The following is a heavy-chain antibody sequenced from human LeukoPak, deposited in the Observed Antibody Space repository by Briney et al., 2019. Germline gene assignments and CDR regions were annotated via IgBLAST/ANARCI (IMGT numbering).Heavy chain of an antibody. D-gene: IGHD4-23*01. CDR1: GFTFSGYG. CDR2: LKQDGSEK. J-gene: IGHJ4*02. V-gene: IGHV3-7*01. Sequence: GGSLRLSCAASGFTFSGYGMGWVRRAPGKGLGWVANLKQDGSEKYYVDSVKGRFTISRDNAKNSLYLQMNSLRAEDTAVYYCARGGYGGNSAAIDYWGQGTLVTVSS. CDR3: ARGGYGGNSAAIDY.